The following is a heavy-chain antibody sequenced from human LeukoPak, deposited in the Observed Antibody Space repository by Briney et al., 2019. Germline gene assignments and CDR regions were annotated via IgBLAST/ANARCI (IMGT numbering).Heavy chain of an antibody. D-gene: IGHD6-13*01. CDR2: ISSGGDAI. CDR3: AKDFYSSTSGGFDY. Sequence: GGSLRLSCAASGFPLNSHHMNWVRQAPGQGLEWVSYISSGGDAIYYADSVKGRFTMSRDFAKNSLYLHMNSLRDEDTAVYYCAKDFYSSTSGGFDYWGQGTLVTVSS. J-gene: IGHJ4*02. V-gene: IGHV3-48*02. CDR1: GFPLNSHH.